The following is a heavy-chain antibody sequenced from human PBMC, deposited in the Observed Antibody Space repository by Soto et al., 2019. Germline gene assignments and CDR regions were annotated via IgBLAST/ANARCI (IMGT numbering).Heavy chain of an antibody. J-gene: IGHJ5*02. CDR3: ARDGPYGSSWTRYNWFDP. Sequence: SETMSLTCSVADDSISGGGYYWSWIRQPPGKGLEWIGDFYSSGSPHHNPSLKNRVSISEDTSKNQFSLKLSSVTAADTAVYYCARDGPYGSSWTRYNWFDPWGQGTLVTVSS. V-gene: IGHV4-61*08. CDR2: FYSSGSP. CDR1: DDSISGGGYY. D-gene: IGHD6-13*01.